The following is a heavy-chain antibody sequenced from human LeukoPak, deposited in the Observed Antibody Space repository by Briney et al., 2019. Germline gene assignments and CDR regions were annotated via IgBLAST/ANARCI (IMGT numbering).Heavy chain of an antibody. J-gene: IGHJ4*02. CDR2: INHSGST. Sequence: SETLSLTCAVYGGSFSGYYWSWIRQPPGKGLEWIGEINHSGSTNYNPSLKSRVTISVDTSKNQFSLKLSSVTAADTAVYYCARGAKQAAAPPYYWGQGTLVTVSS. D-gene: IGHD6-13*01. CDR1: GGSFSGYY. V-gene: IGHV4-34*01. CDR3: ARGAKQAAAPPYY.